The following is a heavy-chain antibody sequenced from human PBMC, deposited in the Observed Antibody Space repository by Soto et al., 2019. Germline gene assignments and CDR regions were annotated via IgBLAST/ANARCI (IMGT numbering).Heavy chain of an antibody. V-gene: IGHV1-2*04. CDR2: INPNSGGT. D-gene: IGHD3-9*01. J-gene: IGHJ6*02. Sequence: ASVKVSCKASGYTFTGYYMHWVRQAPGQGLEWMGWINPNSGGTNYAQKFQGWVTMTRDTSISTAYMELSRLRSDDTAVYYCARDLDDILTGDLSGMDVWGQGTTVTVSS. CDR3: ARDLDDILTGDLSGMDV. CDR1: GYTFTGYY.